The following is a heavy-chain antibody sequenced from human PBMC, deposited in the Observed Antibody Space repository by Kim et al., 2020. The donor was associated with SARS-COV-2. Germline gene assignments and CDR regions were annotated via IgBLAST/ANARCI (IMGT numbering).Heavy chain of an antibody. CDR3: ARGSSGWPPVSKISAVFDYYYYNMDV. Sequence: SVKVSCKASGGTFSSYAISWVRQAPGQGLEWMGGIIPIFGTANYAQKFQGRVTITADESTSTAYMELSSLRSEDTAVYYCARGSSGWPPVSKISAVFDYYYYNMDVWGKGTTVTVSS. CDR1: GGTFSSYA. J-gene: IGHJ6*03. CDR2: IIPIFGTA. D-gene: IGHD6-19*01. V-gene: IGHV1-69*13.